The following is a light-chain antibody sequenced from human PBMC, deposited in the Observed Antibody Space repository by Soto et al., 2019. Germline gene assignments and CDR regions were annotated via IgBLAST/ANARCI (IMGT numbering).Light chain of an antibody. J-gene: IGKJ5*01. CDR3: QQHETLIT. Sequence: DIQMTQSPSSLSASVGDRVTITCRASQSISSYLNWYQQKPGQAPKLLIYAASTLQDGVPSRFSGSGSGTDFTLTISRLEPEDFAVYYCQQHETLITFGQGTRLEI. V-gene: IGKV1-39*01. CDR1: QSISSY. CDR2: AAS.